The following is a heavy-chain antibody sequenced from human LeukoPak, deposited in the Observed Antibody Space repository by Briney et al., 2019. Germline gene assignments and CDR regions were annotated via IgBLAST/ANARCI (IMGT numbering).Heavy chain of an antibody. D-gene: IGHD6-25*01. CDR3: ARDGTPNYSSGWVYMDV. Sequence: GSLRLSCAASGFTFSSYAMHWVRQAPGKGLEWVAVISSDGSNKYYADSMKGRFTISRDNSKNTLYLQMNSLRAEDTAVYYCARDGTPNYSSGWVYMDVWGEGTTVTISS. CDR2: ISSDGSNK. J-gene: IGHJ6*03. CDR1: GFTFSSYA. V-gene: IGHV3-30*04.